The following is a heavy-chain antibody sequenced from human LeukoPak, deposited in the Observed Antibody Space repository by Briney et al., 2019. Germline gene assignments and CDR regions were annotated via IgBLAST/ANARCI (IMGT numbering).Heavy chain of an antibody. V-gene: IGHV4-39*07. Sequence: SETLSLTCTVSGGSISSSRYYWGWIRQPPRKWLEWIGSIYYSGSTYYNPSLESRVTISVDTSKNQFSLKLSSVTAADTAVYYCAKKIVVVPAASAGWSDPWGQGTLVTVSS. CDR1: GGSISSSRYY. D-gene: IGHD2-2*01. J-gene: IGHJ5*02. CDR2: IYYSGST. CDR3: AKKIVVVPAASAGWSDP.